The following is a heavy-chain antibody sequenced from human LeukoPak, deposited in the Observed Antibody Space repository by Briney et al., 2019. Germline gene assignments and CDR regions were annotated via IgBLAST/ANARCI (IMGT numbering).Heavy chain of an antibody. V-gene: IGHV3-23*01. CDR1: GFTFYSYA. J-gene: IGHJ4*02. Sequence: GGSLRLSCAASGFTFYSYAMNWVRQAPGKGLEWVSTFSGSGGSTYYADSVKGRFTISRDNSKNTLYLQMNSLRAEDTAVYYCAREVWGYSSGWYNFDYWGQGTLVTVSS. D-gene: IGHD6-19*01. CDR3: AREVWGYSSGWYNFDY. CDR2: FSGSGGST.